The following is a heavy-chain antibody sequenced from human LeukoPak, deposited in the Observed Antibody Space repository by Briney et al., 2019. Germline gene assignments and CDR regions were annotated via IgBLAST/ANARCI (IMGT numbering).Heavy chain of an antibody. CDR3: ARRLYTGTNWFDP. V-gene: IGHV4-30-2*01. J-gene: IGHJ5*02. D-gene: IGHD1/OR15-1a*01. CDR2: IYHSGST. CDR1: GDSISSGGYS. Sequence: SETLSLTCAVSGDSISSGGYSWSWIRQPPGKGLEWIGYIYHSGSTYYSPSLKSRVTISVDRSKNQFSLKLSSVTAADTAVYYCARRLYTGTNWFDPWGQGTLVTVSS.